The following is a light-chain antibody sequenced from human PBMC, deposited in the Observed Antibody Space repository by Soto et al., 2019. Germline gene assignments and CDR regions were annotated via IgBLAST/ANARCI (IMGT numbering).Light chain of an antibody. V-gene: IGLV1-40*01. Sequence: QSVLTQPPSVSGAPGQRVTISCTGSSSNIGAGYDVHWYQQLPGTAPKLLIYGNSNRPSGVPDRFSGSKSGTSASLAITGLQTDDEADYYCQSYDSSLRLAVFGGGTKVTVL. CDR2: GNS. CDR3: QSYDSSLRLAV. J-gene: IGLJ3*02. CDR1: SSNIGAGYD.